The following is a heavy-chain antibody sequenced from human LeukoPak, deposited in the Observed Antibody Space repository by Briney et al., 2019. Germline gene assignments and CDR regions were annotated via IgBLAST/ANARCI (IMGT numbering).Heavy chain of an antibody. CDR1: GFTFSSYA. CDR3: ARLRYYGMDV. J-gene: IGHJ6*02. CDR2: ISYDGSNK. Sequence: GGSLRLSCAASGFTFSSYAMHWVRQAPGKGLEWVAVISYDGSNKYYADSVKGRFTISRDNAKNSLYLQMNSLRAEDTAVYYCARLRYYGMDVWGQGTTVTVSS. V-gene: IGHV3-30-3*01.